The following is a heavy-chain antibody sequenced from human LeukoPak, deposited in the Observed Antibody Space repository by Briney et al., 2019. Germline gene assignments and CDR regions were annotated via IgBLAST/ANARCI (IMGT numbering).Heavy chain of an antibody. CDR1: GFTFSSYS. J-gene: IGHJ4*02. Sequence: GGSLRLSCVASGFTFSSYSMNWVRQAPGKGLEWVSSITRSSYIYYADSVKGRFTISRDNSKNTLYLQMNSLRAEDTAVYYCARDAGYCTNGVCYDFDYWGQGTLVTVSS. V-gene: IGHV3-21*04. D-gene: IGHD2-8*01. CDR2: ITRSSYI. CDR3: ARDAGYCTNGVCYDFDY.